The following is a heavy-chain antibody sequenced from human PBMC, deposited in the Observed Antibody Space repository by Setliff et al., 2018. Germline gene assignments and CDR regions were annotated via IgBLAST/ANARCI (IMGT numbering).Heavy chain of an antibody. V-gene: IGHV1-46*01. Sequence: ASVKVSCKASGYTFTSHYMHWVRQAPGLGLEWMGTINPSSGRTSYAQKFQGRVTMTRDTSTSTVYMDMSSLRSEDTAVYYCARDGFPYHYEGAFDIWGQGTMVTVS. CDR1: GYTFTSHY. J-gene: IGHJ3*02. CDR2: INPSSGRT. CDR3: ARDGFPYHYEGAFDI. D-gene: IGHD3-22*01.